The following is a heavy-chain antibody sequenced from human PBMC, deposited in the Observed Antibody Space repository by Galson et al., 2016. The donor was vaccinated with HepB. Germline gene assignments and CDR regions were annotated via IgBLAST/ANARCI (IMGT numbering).Heavy chain of an antibody. CDR2: IYHRGST. D-gene: IGHD4-23*01. V-gene: IGHV4-4*02. Sequence: SETLSLTCTVSGGSISSSNWWTWVRQSPGKGLEWIGEIYHRGSTNYNPSLKSRVTISVDKSKNQFFLRLSSVTAADTAVCFCAREGVSGGNSYFDYWGQGALVTVSS. CDR3: AREGVSGGNSYFDY. J-gene: IGHJ4*02. CDR1: GGSISSSNW.